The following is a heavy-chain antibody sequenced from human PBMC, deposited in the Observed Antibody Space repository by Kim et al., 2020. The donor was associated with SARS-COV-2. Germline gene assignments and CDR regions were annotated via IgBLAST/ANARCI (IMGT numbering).Heavy chain of an antibody. J-gene: IGHJ3*02. CDR2: IYYSGST. CDR3: SRQGRYFVRLGALDI. Sequence: SETLSLTCTVSGGSINSSSYYWGWIRQPPGKGLEWIGSIYYSGSTYYNPSLTSRVTISVDTSKNQFTLKLSSVTAADTAVYYCSRQGRYFVRLGALDIWGQGTMVTVSS. CDR1: GGSINSSSYY. D-gene: IGHD3-9*01. V-gene: IGHV4-39*01.